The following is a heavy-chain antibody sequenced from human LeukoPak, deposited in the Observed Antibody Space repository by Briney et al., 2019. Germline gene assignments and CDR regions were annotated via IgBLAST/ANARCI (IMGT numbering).Heavy chain of an antibody. J-gene: IGHJ4*02. CDR3: ATDRDYGGNSYFDY. D-gene: IGHD4-23*01. CDR2: FDPEDGET. CDR1: GYTLTELS. V-gene: IGHV1-24*01. Sequence: ASAKVSCKVSGYTLTELSMHWVRQAPGKGLEWMGGFDPEDGETIYAQKFQGRVTMTEDTSTDTAYMELSSLRSEDTAVYYCATDRDYGGNSYFDYWGQGTLVTVSS.